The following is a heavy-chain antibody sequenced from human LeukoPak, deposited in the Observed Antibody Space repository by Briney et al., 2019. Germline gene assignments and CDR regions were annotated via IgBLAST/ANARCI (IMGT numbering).Heavy chain of an antibody. CDR3: ARDMTIFGVVTTFYYYYYYGMDV. CDR2: INPSGGST. CDR1: GYTFTSYY. V-gene: IGHV1-46*01. J-gene: IGHJ6*02. D-gene: IGHD3-3*01. Sequence: RASVKVSCKASGYTFTSYYMHWVRQAPGQGLEWMGIINPSGGSTSYAQKFQGRVTMTRDTSTSTVYMELSSLRSEDTAVYYCARDMTIFGVVTTFYYYYYYGMDVWGQGTTVTVSS.